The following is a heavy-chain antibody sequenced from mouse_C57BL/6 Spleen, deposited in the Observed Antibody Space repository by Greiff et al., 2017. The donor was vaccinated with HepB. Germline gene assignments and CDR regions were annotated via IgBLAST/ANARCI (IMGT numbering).Heavy chain of an antibody. V-gene: IGHV5-17*01. D-gene: IGHD4-1*01. J-gene: IGHJ4*01. CDR3: ARLNWDRGYYYAMDY. CDR1: GFTFSDYG. Sequence: EVKVVESGGGLVKPGGSLKLSCAASGFTFSDYGMHWVRQAPEKGLEWVAYISSGSSTIYYADTVKGRFTISRDNAKNTLFLQMTSLRSEDTAMYYCARLNWDRGYYYAMDYWGQGTSVTVSS. CDR2: ISSGSSTI.